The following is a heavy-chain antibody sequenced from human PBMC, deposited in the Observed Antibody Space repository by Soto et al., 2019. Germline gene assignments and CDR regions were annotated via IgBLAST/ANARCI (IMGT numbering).Heavy chain of an antibody. V-gene: IGHV1-69*01. CDR1: GGNPSNSA. CDR2: IIPVFGIV. J-gene: IGHJ6*02. D-gene: IGHD6-19*01. CDR3: AGGCIVLAGSSSYYGMDV. Sequence: QVHLLLQSGAEVKKPGSSVKVSCKASGGNPSNSAISWVRQAPGQGLEWMGGIIPVFGIVSYAQNFQGRVTITADESTSAADMELSCLRSEDTAVYFCAGGCIVLAGSSSYYGMDVWGQGTTVTVSS.